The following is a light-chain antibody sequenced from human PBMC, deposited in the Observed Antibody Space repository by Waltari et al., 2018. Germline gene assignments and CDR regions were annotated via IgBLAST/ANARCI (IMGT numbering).Light chain of an antibody. Sequence: QSVLTQPASVSGSPGQSITISCTGTSSDVGNYNLVSWYQQHPGKAPTLMIYEVSQRPSGVSNRFSGSKSGNTAFLTISGLQAEDDADYYCCAYVGRDVVFGGRTKLTVL. V-gene: IGLV2-23*02. J-gene: IGLJ2*01. CDR2: EVS. CDR3: CAYVGRDVV. CDR1: SSDVGNYNL.